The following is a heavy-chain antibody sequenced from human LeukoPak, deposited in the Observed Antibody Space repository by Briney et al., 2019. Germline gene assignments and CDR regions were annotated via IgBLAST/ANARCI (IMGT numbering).Heavy chain of an antibody. CDR2: IYNSRST. D-gene: IGHD3-9*01. V-gene: IGHV4-38-2*02. Sequence: SETLSPTCTVAGYSISSGYYWGWIRQPPGKGREGGGSIYNSRSTYYNPSLKSRVTISVDTSKNQFSLKLSSVTAADTAVYYCARVTGFSQGLRYFDWADYWCRGTLVTVSS. J-gene: IGHJ4*02. CDR3: ARVTGFSQGLRYFDWADY. CDR1: GYSISSGYY.